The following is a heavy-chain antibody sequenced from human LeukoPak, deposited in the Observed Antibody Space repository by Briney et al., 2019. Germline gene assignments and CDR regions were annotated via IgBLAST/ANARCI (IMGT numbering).Heavy chain of an antibody. D-gene: IGHD4-11*01. V-gene: IGHV4-34*01. CDR2: INHSGST. Sequence: PSETLSLTCAVYGGPFSGYYWSWIRQSPGKGLEWIGEINHSGSTNYNPSLKSRVTMSVDTSKNQFSLKLSSVTAADTAVYYCARSPSVTAYNWFDPWGQGTLVTVSS. CDR1: GGPFSGYY. CDR3: ARSPSVTAYNWFDP. J-gene: IGHJ5*02.